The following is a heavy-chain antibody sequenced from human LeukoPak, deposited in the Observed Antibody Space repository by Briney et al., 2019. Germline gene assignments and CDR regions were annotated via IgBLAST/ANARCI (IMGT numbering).Heavy chain of an antibody. Sequence: ASVKVSYKASGYTVSGYYMHSVRQAPGQGLEWMGWINPNTGGTNYAQKFQGRVTMTRDTSISTVYMELSRLRSDDTAVYYCARPFLLWFGELSYWGQGTLVTVSS. CDR3: ARPFLLWFGELSY. D-gene: IGHD3-10*01. V-gene: IGHV1-2*02. CDR1: GYTVSGYY. CDR2: INPNTGGT. J-gene: IGHJ4*02.